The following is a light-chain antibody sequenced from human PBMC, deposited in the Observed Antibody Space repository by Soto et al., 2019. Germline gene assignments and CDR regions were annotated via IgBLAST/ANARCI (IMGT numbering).Light chain of an antibody. CDR2: DVS. V-gene: IGLV2-14*01. CDR3: SSYTSSSTYV. Sequence: QSVLTQPASVSGSPGQSITISCTGTSSDVGGYNYVSWYQQHPGKAPKLMIYDVSNRSSGVSDRFSGSKSGNTASLTISGLQAEGEADYYCSSYTSSSTYVFGGGTKVTVL. CDR1: SSDVGGYNY. J-gene: IGLJ1*01.